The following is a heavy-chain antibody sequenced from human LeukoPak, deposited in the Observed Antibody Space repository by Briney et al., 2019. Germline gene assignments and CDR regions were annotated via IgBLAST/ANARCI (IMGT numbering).Heavy chain of an antibody. CDR2: IYYSGST. CDR3: ARQPPYYYGLDV. J-gene: IGHJ6*02. CDR1: GGSIRSSSYY. V-gene: IGHV4-39*01. Sequence: PSETLSLTCTVSGGSIRSSSYYWGWIRQPPGKGLEWIGNIYYSGSTYYNPSLKSRLTISVDTSKIQFSLKLSSVTAADTAVYYCARQPPYYYGLDVWGQGTTVTVSS.